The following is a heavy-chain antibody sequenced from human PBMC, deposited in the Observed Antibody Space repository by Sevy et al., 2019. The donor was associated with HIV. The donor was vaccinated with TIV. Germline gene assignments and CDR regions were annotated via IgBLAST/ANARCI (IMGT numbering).Heavy chain of an antibody. V-gene: IGHV3-53*01. CDR2: IYSGGST. D-gene: IGHD1-1*01. J-gene: IGHJ3*02. CDR1: GFTVSSNY. Sequence: GGSLRLSCAASGFTVSSNYMSWVRQAPGKGLEWVSVIYSGGSTYYADSVKGRFTISRDNSKNTLYLQMNSLRAEDTAVYYCASRTGTTRDAFDIWGQGTMVTVSS. CDR3: ASRTGTTRDAFDI.